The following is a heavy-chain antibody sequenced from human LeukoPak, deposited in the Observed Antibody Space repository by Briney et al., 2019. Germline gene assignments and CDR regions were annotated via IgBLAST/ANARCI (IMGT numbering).Heavy chain of an antibody. Sequence: PSETLSLTCAVYGGSFSGYYWSWIRQPPGKGLEWIGYIYYSGSTYYNPSLKSRVTISVDTSKNQFSLKLSSVTAADTAVYYCASCSAAIYGNWFDPWGQGTLVTVSS. CDR2: IYYSGST. CDR3: ASCSAAIYGNWFDP. J-gene: IGHJ5*02. CDR1: GGSFSGYY. D-gene: IGHD2-2*02. V-gene: IGHV4-30-4*01.